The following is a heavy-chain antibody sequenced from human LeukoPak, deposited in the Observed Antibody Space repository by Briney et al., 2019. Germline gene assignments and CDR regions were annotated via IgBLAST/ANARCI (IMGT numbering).Heavy chain of an antibody. D-gene: IGHD5-18*01. CDR3: TKGTIWLPFDY. CDR2: ISGSGGST. Sequence: GGSLRLSCAASGFTFSNYAMSWARQAPGKGLEWVSAISGSGGSTYYADSVKGRFTISRDNSKNTLYLQMNSLRGEDTAVYYCTKGTIWLPFDYWGQGTLVTVSS. J-gene: IGHJ4*02. V-gene: IGHV3-23*01. CDR1: GFTFSNYA.